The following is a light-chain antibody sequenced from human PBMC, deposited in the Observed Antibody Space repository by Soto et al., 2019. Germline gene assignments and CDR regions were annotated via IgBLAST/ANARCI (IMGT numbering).Light chain of an antibody. V-gene: IGKV3-15*01. CDR1: QSVSSN. J-gene: IGKJ1*01. CDR2: GAS. CDR3: QQYNNWPQT. Sequence: EILLTQSPATLSVSPGERATLSCRASQSVSSNLAWYQQKPGQAPRLLIYGASNRATGVPARFSGSGSGTECSLTISSLQSEDFAVYYCQQYNNWPQTFGQGTK.